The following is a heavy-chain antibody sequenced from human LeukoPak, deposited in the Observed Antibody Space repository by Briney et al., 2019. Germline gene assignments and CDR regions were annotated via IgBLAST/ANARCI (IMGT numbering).Heavy chain of an antibody. CDR2: INHSGST. J-gene: IGHJ4*02. D-gene: IGHD6-13*01. CDR1: GGSFSGYY. CDR3: ARTGRAAGTSLSVY. V-gene: IGHV4-34*01. Sequence: SETLSLTCAVYGGSFSGYYWSWIRQPPGKGREWIGEINHSGSTNYNPSLKSRVTISVDTSKNQFSLKLSSVTAADTAVYYCARTGRAAGTSLSVYWGQGTLVTVSS.